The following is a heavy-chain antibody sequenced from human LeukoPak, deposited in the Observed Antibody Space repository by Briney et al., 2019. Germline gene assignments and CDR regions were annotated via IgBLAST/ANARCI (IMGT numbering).Heavy chain of an antibody. Sequence: PSETLSLTRTVSGGSISSYYWSWIRQPPGKGLEWIGYIYYSGSTNYNPSLKSRVTISVDTSKNQFSLKLSSVTAADTAVYYCARVLPETLAYCGGDCYIDQAAFDIRGQGTMVTVSS. J-gene: IGHJ3*02. D-gene: IGHD2-21*02. CDR3: ARVLPETLAYCGGDCYIDQAAFDI. CDR1: GGSISSYY. V-gene: IGHV4-59*08. CDR2: IYYSGST.